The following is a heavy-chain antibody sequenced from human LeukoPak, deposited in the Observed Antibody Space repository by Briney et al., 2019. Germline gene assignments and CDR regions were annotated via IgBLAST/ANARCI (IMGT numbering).Heavy chain of an antibody. CDR3: ARGAGLTSAAILYYYYGMDV. Sequence: SVKVSCKASGGTFSSYTISWVRQAPGQGLEWMGRIIPILDIANYAQKFQGRVTITADKSTSTAYMELSSLRSEDTAVYYCARGAGLTSAAILYYYYGMDVWGQGTTVTVSS. D-gene: IGHD2-2*02. V-gene: IGHV1-69*02. CDR1: GGTFSSYT. J-gene: IGHJ6*02. CDR2: IIPILDIA.